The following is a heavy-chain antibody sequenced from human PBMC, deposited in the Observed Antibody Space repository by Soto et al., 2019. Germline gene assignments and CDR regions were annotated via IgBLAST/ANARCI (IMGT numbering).Heavy chain of an antibody. CDR1: GDSISNLDYF. CDR3: ARGRYCLTGRCFPNWFDS. Sequence: PLSLTCSVSGDSISNLDYFWAWIRQPPGQALEYIGYIYKSATTYYNPSFESRVAISVDTSKSQFSLNVTSVTAADTAVYFCARGRYCLTGRCFPNWFDSWGQGALVTGSS. J-gene: IGHJ5*01. D-gene: IGHD7-27*01. V-gene: IGHV4-30-4*01. CDR2: IYKSATT.